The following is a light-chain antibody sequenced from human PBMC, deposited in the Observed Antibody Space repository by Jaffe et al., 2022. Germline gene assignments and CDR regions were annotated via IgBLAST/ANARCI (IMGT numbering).Light chain of an antibody. J-gene: IGLJ3*02. Sequence: QSALTQPPSASGSPGQSVTISCTGTSRDVGGYDYVSWYQQHPGKAPKFLIYEVTKRPSGVSDRFSGSKSGNTASLTVSRLQAEDEADYYCSSYGGSNNLVFGGGTKLTVL. CDR1: SRDVGGYDY. CDR3: SSYGGSNNLV. V-gene: IGLV2-8*01. CDR2: EVT.